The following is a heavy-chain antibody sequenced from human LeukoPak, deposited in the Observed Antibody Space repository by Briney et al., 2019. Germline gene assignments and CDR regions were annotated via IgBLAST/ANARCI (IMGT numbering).Heavy chain of an antibody. D-gene: IGHD6-13*01. CDR1: GGSFSGYY. Sequence: SETLSLTCAVYGGSFSGYYWSWIRQSPGKGLEWIGYIYYTGTSYNPSLKSRVTISADTSKNQFSLKLISVTAADTAVYYCARDRTQWLSSNWYGPFDPWGQGTLVTVSS. V-gene: IGHV4-59*01. CDR2: IYYTGT. J-gene: IGHJ5*02. CDR3: ARDRTQWLSSNWYGPFDP.